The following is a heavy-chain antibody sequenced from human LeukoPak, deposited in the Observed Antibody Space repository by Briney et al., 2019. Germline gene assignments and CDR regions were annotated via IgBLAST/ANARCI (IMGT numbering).Heavy chain of an antibody. CDR1: GGSIGSSSYY. J-gene: IGHJ6*03. Sequence: SETLSLTCTVSGGSIGSSSYYWGWIRQPPGKGLEWIGSIYYSGSTYYNPSLKSRVTISVDTSKNQFSLKLSSVTAADTAVYYCARDLRGLTGDLAGRGYYYYYMDVWGKGTTVTVSS. CDR3: ARDLRGLTGDLAGRGYYYYYMDV. CDR2: IYYSGST. D-gene: IGHD7-27*01. V-gene: IGHV4-39*07.